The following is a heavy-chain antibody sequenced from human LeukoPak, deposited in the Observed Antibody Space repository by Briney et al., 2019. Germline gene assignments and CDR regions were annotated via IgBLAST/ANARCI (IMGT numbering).Heavy chain of an antibody. Sequence: GGPLRLSCAASGFTFSSYAMSWVRQAPGKGLEWVSAISGSGGSTYYADSVKGRFTISRDNSKNTLYLQMNGLRAEDTAVYYCAKQGATTVKRGVWFDPWGQGTLVTVSS. D-gene: IGHD4-17*01. J-gene: IGHJ5*02. CDR2: ISGSGGST. CDR1: GFTFSSYA. V-gene: IGHV3-23*01. CDR3: AKQGATTVKRGVWFDP.